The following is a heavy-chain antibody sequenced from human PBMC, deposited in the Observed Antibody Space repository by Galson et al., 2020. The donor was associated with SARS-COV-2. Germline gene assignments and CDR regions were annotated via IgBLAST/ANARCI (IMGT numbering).Heavy chain of an antibody. CDR3: VRRLVAARRGGFDY. J-gene: IGHJ4*02. Sequence: SGPTLVKPTQTLTLTCTFSGFSLSTGEVGVGWIRQPPGQALECLALIYWNGQTRYSPSLETRLTITKDTSKNQVVLTMTNMDPVDTATYYCVRRLVAARRGGFDYWGQGTLVTVSS. V-gene: IGHV2-5*01. CDR1: GFSLSTGEVG. D-gene: IGHD6-6*01. CDR2: IYWNGQT.